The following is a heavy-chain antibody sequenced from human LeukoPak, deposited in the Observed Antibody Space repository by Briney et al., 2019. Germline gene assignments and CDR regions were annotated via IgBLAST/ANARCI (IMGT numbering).Heavy chain of an antibody. D-gene: IGHD4-17*01. CDR2: ISSSSSYI. Sequence: GGSLRLSCAASGFTFSSYSMNWVRQAPGKGLEWVSSISSSSSYIYYADSVKSRFTTSRDNAKNSLYLQMNSLRAEDTAVYYCARLYGTTAFDIWGQGTMVTVSS. V-gene: IGHV3-21*01. CDR1: GFTFSSYS. CDR3: ARLYGTTAFDI. J-gene: IGHJ3*02.